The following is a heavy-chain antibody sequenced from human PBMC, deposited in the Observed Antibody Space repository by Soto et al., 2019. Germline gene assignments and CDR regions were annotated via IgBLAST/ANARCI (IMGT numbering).Heavy chain of an antibody. V-gene: IGHV3-7*01. CDR2: MNPDGSQT. CDR1: GFTYSNYW. J-gene: IGHJ4*02. D-gene: IGHD3-3*01. CDR3: ARDIQNFGVVTDY. Sequence: EVQLVESGGGVVQPGGSLRLSCVTSGFTYSNYWMAWVRQVPGKGLEWVAYMNPDGSQTFYVDSVKGRFTISRDNAKNSLYLQVSSLRDEDTAVYYCARDIQNFGVVTDYWGQGTLVTVSS.